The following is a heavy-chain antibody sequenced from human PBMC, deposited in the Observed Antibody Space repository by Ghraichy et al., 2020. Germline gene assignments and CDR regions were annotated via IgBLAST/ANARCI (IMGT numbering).Heavy chain of an antibody. CDR1: GGSFSGYY. Sequence: SETLSLTCAVYGGSFSGYYWSWIRQPPGKGLEWIGEINHSGSTNYNPPRKSRVTISVDTSKNQFSLKLSSVTAADTAVYYCARPIAAAGTALNYWGQGTLVTVSS. D-gene: IGHD6-13*01. V-gene: IGHV4-34*01. CDR2: INHSGST. J-gene: IGHJ4*02. CDR3: ARPIAAAGTALNY.